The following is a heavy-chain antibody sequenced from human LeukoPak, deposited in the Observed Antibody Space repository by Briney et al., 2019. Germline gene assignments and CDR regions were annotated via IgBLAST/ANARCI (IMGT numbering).Heavy chain of an antibody. D-gene: IGHD1-26*01. CDR3: ARDRWGIVGARNFDY. J-gene: IGHJ4*02. V-gene: IGHV3-21*01. CDR2: ISGSSSYI. CDR1: GFTFSSYS. Sequence: GALRLSCAASGFTFSSYSMNWVRQAPGKGLEWVSSISGSSSYIYYADSVKGRFTISRDNAKNSLYLQMNSLRAEDTAVYYCARDRWGIVGARNFDYWGQGTLVTVSS.